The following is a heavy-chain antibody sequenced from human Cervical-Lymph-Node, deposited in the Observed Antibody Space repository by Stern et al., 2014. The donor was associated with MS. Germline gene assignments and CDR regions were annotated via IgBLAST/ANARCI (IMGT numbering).Heavy chain of an antibody. CDR3: ARVGSIGVETSGY. J-gene: IGHJ4*02. V-gene: IGHV5-51*01. CDR2: IYPGDSET. Sequence: VQLVQSGTEVKKPGESLRISCKGSGYSFSTYWIGWVRQMPGKGLEWVALIYPGDSETRYSPSFQGQVTISVDKSIRTAYLHWSTLKASDTAIYYCARVGSIGVETSGYWGQGTLVIVSS. D-gene: IGHD3-3*01. CDR1: GYSFSTYW.